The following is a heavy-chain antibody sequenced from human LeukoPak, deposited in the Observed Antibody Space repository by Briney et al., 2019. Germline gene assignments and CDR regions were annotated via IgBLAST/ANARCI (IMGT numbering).Heavy chain of an antibody. CDR2: IYYSGST. D-gene: IGHD2-2*01. V-gene: IGHV4-39*01. CDR1: GGSISSSSYY. J-gene: IGHJ3*02. Sequence: PSETLSLTCTVSGGSISSSSYYWGWIRQPPGKGLEWIGSIYYSGSTYYNPSLKSRVTISVDTSKNQFSLKLSSVTAADTAVYYCARRPLVVVPAATWGAFDIWGQGTMVTVSS. CDR3: ARRPLVVVPAATWGAFDI.